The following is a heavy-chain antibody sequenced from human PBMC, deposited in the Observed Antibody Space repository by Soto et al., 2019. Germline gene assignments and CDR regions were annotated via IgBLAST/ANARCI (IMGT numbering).Heavy chain of an antibody. Sequence: LRLSCSASGFSFSTYWMIWVRQAPGKGLQWVATIKPDGSDKYYLDSVEGRFTISRDNAKKTLLLQMNSLTAEDTAVYYCASGGWGTPIWGQGTLVTVSS. CDR1: GFSFSTYW. CDR2: IKPDGSDK. J-gene: IGHJ4*02. V-gene: IGHV3-7*03. CDR3: ASGGWGTPI. D-gene: IGHD3-16*01.